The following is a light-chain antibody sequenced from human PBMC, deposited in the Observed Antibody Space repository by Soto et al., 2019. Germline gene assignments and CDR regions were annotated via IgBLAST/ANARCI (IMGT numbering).Light chain of an antibody. Sequence: EIVLTQSPATLSLSPGERATLSYRASQSVSSYLAWYQQKPGQAPRLLIYGASTRATGIPARFSGSGSGTEFTLTISSLQSEDFGVYYCQQYNKWPQTFGQGTRLDI. J-gene: IGKJ5*01. CDR3: QQYNKWPQT. CDR1: QSVSSY. CDR2: GAS. V-gene: IGKV3-15*01.